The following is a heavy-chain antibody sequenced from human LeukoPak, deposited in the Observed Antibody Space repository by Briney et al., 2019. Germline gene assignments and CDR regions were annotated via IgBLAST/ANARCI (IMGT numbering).Heavy chain of an antibody. CDR1: GFTVSSNY. D-gene: IGHD5-18*01. Sequence: GGSLRLSCAASGFTVSSNYMSWVRQAPGKGLEWVSVIYSGGSTYYADSVKGRFTSSRENSKNTLYLQMNSLRAEDTAVYYCARETGGGIQLWYDAFDIWGQGTMVTVSS. CDR3: ARETGGGIQLWYDAFDI. CDR2: IYSGGST. V-gene: IGHV3-53*01. J-gene: IGHJ3*02.